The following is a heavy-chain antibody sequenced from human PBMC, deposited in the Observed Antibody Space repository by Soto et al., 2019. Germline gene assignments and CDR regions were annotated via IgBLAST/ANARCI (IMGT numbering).Heavy chain of an antibody. CDR2: IWYDGSNK. CDR1: GFTFSSYG. V-gene: IGHV3-33*01. D-gene: IGHD3-10*01. Sequence: QVQLVESGGGVVQPGRSQRLSCAASGFTFSSYGMHWVRQAPGKGLEWVAAIWYDGSNKYYAASVEGRFTISRDNSKNMMFLHMNSLRAEDTAVYSCSRVGYGSGSYDYWGQGTLVSVSS. J-gene: IGHJ4*02. CDR3: SRVGYGSGSYDY.